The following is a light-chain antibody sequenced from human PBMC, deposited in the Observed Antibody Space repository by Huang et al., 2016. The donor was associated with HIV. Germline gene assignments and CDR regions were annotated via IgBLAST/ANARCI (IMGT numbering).Light chain of an antibody. V-gene: IGKV3-20*01. Sequence: EIVLTQSPGTLSLSPGERATLSCRASQSVSNSYLAWYQQNPGQPPRLLIYGASSRATGIPDRFSGSGSGTDFTLTISRLEPEDFAVYYCQQYGMSPRTFGQGTKLEIK. CDR3: QQYGMSPRT. CDR2: GAS. J-gene: IGKJ2*01. CDR1: QSVSNSY.